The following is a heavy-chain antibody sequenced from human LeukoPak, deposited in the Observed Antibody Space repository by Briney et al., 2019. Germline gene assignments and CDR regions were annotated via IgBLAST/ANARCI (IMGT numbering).Heavy chain of an antibody. D-gene: IGHD3-10*01. Sequence: SETLFLTCTVSGASISSYYWSWIRQPPGKGLEWIGYIYNLGSTNYNPSLKSRVNISIDTSKNQFSLKLSSVTAADTAVYYCARRGGYGSGSYALNFWGQGTLVTVSS. J-gene: IGHJ4*02. V-gene: IGHV4-59*08. CDR2: IYNLGST. CDR3: ARRGGYGSGSYALNF. CDR1: GASISSYY.